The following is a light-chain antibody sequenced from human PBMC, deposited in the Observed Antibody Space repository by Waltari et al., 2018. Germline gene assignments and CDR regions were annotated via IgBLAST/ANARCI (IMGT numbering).Light chain of an antibody. J-gene: IGLJ1*01. CDR1: NIGRKS. CDR3: QLWDKSSDPPYV. V-gene: IGLV3-21*02. CDR2: DDS. Sequence: SYVLTQPPSVSVAPGQTARRTCGAKNIGRKSVNWYQKKPGRAPVPVVYDDSDRPSGIPERFSGSNSGNTATLTITRVEAGDEADYYCQLWDKSSDPPYVFGPGTKVTVL.